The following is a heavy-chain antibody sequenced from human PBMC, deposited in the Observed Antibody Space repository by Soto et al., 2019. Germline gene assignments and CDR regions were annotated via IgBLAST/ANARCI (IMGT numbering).Heavy chain of an antibody. CDR2: IYYSGST. V-gene: IGHV4-59*01. D-gene: IGHD3-22*01. CDR1: GGSISSYY. Sequence: SETLSLTCTVSGGSISSYYWSWIRQPPGKGLEWIGYIYYSGSTNHNPSLKSRVTISVDTSKNQFSLKLSSVTAADTAVYYCARVVYDSSGYYWFDPWGQGTLVTVSS. CDR3: ARVVYDSSGYYWFDP. J-gene: IGHJ5*02.